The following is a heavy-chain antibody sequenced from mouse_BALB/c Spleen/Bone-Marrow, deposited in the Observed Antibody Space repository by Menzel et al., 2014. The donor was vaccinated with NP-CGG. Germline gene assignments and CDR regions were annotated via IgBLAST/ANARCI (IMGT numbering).Heavy chain of an antibody. CDR2: INPYNCGT. Sequence: EVQLQQSGPELVKPGASMKISCKASAYSFTDYTMNWVKQSHGKNLEWIGLINPYNCGTSYNQKFKGKATLTVDKSSSTAYMELLSLTSEDSAVYYCARRDGNFYYAMDYWGQGTSVTVSS. D-gene: IGHD2-3*01. V-gene: IGHV1-19*01. CDR3: ARRDGNFYYAMDY. CDR1: AYSFTDYT. J-gene: IGHJ4*01.